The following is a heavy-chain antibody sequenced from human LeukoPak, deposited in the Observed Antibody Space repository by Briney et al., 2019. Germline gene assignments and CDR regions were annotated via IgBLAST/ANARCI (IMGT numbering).Heavy chain of an antibody. V-gene: IGHV1-18*01. CDR3: ARLYDLWSGYYPHFDY. D-gene: IGHD3-3*01. J-gene: IGHJ4*02. Sequence: GASVKVSCKASGYTFTTHGISWVRQAPGQGPEWMGWISGNNGNTQYAQKFQGRVTMTTETSTSTAYMEQKSLRSDDTAVYYCARLYDLWSGYYPHFDYWGQGTLVTVSS. CDR1: GYTFTTHG. CDR2: ISGNNGNT.